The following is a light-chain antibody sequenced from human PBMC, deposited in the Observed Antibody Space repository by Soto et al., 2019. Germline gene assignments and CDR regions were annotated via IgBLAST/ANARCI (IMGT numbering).Light chain of an antibody. CDR1: QNVLYSSNNHNY. CDR2: LAS. J-gene: IGKJ1*01. Sequence: IVMTQSPDSLAVSLGETATINCRSSQNVLYSSNNHNYVAWYQQKAGQPPKLLIYLASTRESAVPQRFSGSGAGTDFTLTSSDLQAEDVAVYFCHNYYTTPPAFGQGTRVEVK. CDR3: HNYYTTPPA. V-gene: IGKV4-1*01.